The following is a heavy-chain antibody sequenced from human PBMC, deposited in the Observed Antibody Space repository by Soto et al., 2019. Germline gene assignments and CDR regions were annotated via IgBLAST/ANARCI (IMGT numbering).Heavy chain of an antibody. CDR2: INWNGGST. CDR3: ARVIELTIYYYYYYMDV. Sequence: GGSLRLSCAASGFTFDDYGMSWVRQAPGKGLEWVSGINWNGGSTGYADSVKGRFTISRDNAKNSLYLQMNSLRAEDTALYHCARVIELTIYYYYYYMDVWGKGTTVTVSS. J-gene: IGHJ6*03. V-gene: IGHV3-20*01. D-gene: IGHD3-22*01. CDR1: GFTFDDYG.